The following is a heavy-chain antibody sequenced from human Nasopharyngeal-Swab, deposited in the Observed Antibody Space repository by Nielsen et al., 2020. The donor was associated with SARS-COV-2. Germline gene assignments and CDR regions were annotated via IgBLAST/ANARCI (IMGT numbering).Heavy chain of an antibody. V-gene: IGHV3-21*01. CDR1: GFTFSSYS. CDR3: ARDQIPSYYYDSSGPNQIDY. Sequence: GGSLRLSCAASGFTFSSYSMNWVRQAPGKGLEWVSSISSSSSYIYYADSVKGRFTISRDNAKNSLYLQMNSPRAEDTAVYYCARDQIPSYYYDSSGPNQIDYWGQGTLVTVSS. J-gene: IGHJ4*02. CDR2: ISSSSSYI. D-gene: IGHD3-22*01.